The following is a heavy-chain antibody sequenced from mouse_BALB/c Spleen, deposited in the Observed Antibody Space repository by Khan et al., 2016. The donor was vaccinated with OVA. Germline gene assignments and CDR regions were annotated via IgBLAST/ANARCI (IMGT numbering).Heavy chain of an antibody. CDR1: GYTFTDFT. CDR2: ISTYYGDA. J-gene: IGHJ3*01. Sequence: VQLQESGAELVRPGVSVKISCKGSGYTFTDFTLHWVKQSHAMSLEWIGVISTYYGDATYNQRFKDKATMTVDKSSSTAYMELARLTSEDSAIYYCTRGGGGNRFDYWGQGTLVTVSA. V-gene: IGHV1S137*01. CDR3: TRGGGGNRFDY.